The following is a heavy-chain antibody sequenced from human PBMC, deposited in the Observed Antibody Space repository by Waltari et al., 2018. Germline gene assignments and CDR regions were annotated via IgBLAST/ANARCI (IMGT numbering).Heavy chain of an antibody. CDR1: GFTFSPSW. J-gene: IGHJ6*02. CDR3: SKSLDV. V-gene: IGHV3-7*01. Sequence: EVQMVESGGGLVQPGGSLRLSCAASGFTFSPSWMDWVRQAPGKGLEWIANIKPDGSEKNYVDSVKGRFTISRDNTKNSLYQQMNSLRAEDTAVYYCSKSLDVWGPGTSVTVSS. CDR2: IKPDGSEK.